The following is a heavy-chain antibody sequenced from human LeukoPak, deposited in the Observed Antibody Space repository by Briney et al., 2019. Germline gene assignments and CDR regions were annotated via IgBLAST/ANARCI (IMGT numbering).Heavy chain of an antibody. Sequence: ASVKVSCKASGYTFTSYDINWVRQATGQGLEWMGWMDPNSGNTGYAQKFQGRVTMTRTTSRSTAYMELSSLRSDDTAAYYCARDGYGDSLKLDYWGQGTLVTVSS. CDR2: MDPNSGNT. CDR3: ARDGYGDSLKLDY. V-gene: IGHV1-8*01. CDR1: GYTFTSYD. J-gene: IGHJ4*02. D-gene: IGHD4-17*01.